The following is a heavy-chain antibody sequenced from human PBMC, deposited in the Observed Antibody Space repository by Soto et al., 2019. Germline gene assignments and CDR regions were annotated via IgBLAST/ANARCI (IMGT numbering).Heavy chain of an antibody. Sequence: LVKPSETLSLTCTASGESVSSYYWSWIRQPPGKGLEGIGFIYYRGSTKYNPSLKSRVTISADTSKQQFSLRLTSVTAADTDVDYCARGGTVGATPLASWGQGTLVTVSS. CDR1: GESVSSYY. V-gene: IGHV4-59*02. CDR2: IYYRGST. D-gene: IGHD1-26*01. J-gene: IGHJ4*02. CDR3: ARGGTVGATPLAS.